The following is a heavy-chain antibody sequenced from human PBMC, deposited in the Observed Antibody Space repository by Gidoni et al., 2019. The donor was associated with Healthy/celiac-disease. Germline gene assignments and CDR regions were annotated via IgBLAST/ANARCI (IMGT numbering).Heavy chain of an antibody. J-gene: IGHJ5*02. CDR1: GGSISSYY. Sequence: QVQLQESGPGLVKPSKTLSLTCTDSGGSISSYYWSWLRQPPGKGLEWIGYIYYSGSTNYNPSLKSRVTISVDTPKNQFSLKLSSVTAADTAVYYCARDRRFESLGWFDPWGQGTLVTVSS. CDR3: ARDRRFESLGWFDP. CDR2: IYYSGST. D-gene: IGHD3-3*01. V-gene: IGHV4-59*01.